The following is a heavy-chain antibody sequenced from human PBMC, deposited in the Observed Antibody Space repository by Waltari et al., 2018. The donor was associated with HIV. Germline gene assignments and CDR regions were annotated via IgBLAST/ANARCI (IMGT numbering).Heavy chain of an antibody. CDR2: INHSGST. CDR3: ARGSGYKGYFDY. J-gene: IGHJ4*02. V-gene: IGHV4-34*01. Sequence: QVQLQQWGAGLLKPSETLSLTCAVYGGSFSGYYWSWIRQPPGKGLEWIGEINHSGSTNYNPPLKSRVTISVDTSKNQFSLKLSSVTAADTAVYYCARGSGYKGYFDYWGQGTLVTVSS. CDR1: GGSFSGYY. D-gene: IGHD1-20*01.